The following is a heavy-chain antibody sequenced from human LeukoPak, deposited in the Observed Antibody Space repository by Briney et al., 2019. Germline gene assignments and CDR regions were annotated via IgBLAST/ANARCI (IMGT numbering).Heavy chain of an antibody. CDR1: GFIFNNYA. CDR2: XXXXSGSX. D-gene: IGHD6-19*01. CDR3: AKDNRRHYTSGPNPDSLH. J-gene: IGHJ4*02. V-gene: IGHV3-9*01. Sequence: GGSLRLSCAGSGFIFNNYAMHWVRQPPGXGXXXXXXXXXXSGSXDXAXSXXXXFTIXRDNAKNSLYLQMNSLRVEDTAFYYCAKDNRRHYTSGPNPDSLHWGQGALVTVSS.